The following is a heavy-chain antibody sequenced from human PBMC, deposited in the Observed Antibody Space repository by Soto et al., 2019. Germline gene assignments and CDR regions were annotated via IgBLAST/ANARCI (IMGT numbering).Heavy chain of an antibody. D-gene: IGHD5-18*01. CDR2: ISDSFGT. V-gene: IGHV3-23*01. J-gene: IGHJ4*02. Sequence: VGSLRLSCAASGFTFSDYAMSWVRQAPGKGLEWVSTISDSFGTYYADSLKGRFTISRDNSRTTLYLQMNSLRTDDTAVYYCAHRGYSSGEDYWGQGTLVTVSS. CDR1: GFTFSDYA. CDR3: AHRGYSSGEDY.